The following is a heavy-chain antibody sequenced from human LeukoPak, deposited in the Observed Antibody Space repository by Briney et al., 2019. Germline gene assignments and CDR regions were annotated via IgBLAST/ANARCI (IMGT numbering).Heavy chain of an antibody. CDR1: DYSISNGYY. V-gene: IGHV4-38-2*02. Sequence: PSETLSLTCNVSDYSISNGYYWGWIRQPPGKGLEWIGSIYYSGSTYYNPSLKSRVTISVDTSKNQFSLKLSSVTAADTAVYYCARSHPYGSGLFDPWGQGTLVTVSS. CDR3: ARSHPYGSGLFDP. CDR2: IYYSGST. J-gene: IGHJ5*02. D-gene: IGHD3-10*01.